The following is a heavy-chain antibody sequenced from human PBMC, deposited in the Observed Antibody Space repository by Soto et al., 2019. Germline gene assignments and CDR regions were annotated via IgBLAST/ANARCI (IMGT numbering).Heavy chain of an antibody. J-gene: IGHJ6*02. CDR2: IKSKTDGGTT. CDR1: GFTFSNAW. V-gene: IGHV3-15*01. Sequence: PGGSLRLSCAASGFTFSNAWMSWVRQAPGKGLEWVGRIKSKTDGGTTDYAAPVRGRFTISRDDSKNTLYLQMNSLKTEDTAVYYCTTDRYSSGWYESYYYYYGMDVWGQGTTVTSP. D-gene: IGHD6-19*01. CDR3: TTDRYSSGWYESYYYYYGMDV.